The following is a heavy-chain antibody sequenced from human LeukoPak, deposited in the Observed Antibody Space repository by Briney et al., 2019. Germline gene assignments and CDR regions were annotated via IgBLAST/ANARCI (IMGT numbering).Heavy chain of an antibody. D-gene: IGHD3-10*01. J-gene: IGHJ3*02. Sequence: ASVKVSCQASGGTFSSYAISWVRQAPGQGLEWMGGIIPIFGTANYAQKFPGRVTITADESTSTAYMELSSLRSEDTAVYYCAREIRGGAFDIWGQGTMVTVSS. CDR1: GGTFSSYA. CDR3: AREIRGGAFDI. CDR2: IIPIFGTA. V-gene: IGHV1-69*13.